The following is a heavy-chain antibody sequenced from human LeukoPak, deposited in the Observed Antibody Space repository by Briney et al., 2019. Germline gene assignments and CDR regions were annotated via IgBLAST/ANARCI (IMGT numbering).Heavy chain of an antibody. D-gene: IGHD3-22*01. Sequence: PGGSLRLSCAASGFTFSRYNKNWVRQAPGKGLEWVSYISSSSSTIYYADSVKGRFTISRDNAKNSLYLQMNSLRAEDTAVFYCARGRDHYDTSGYSPNYYMDVWGKGTTVTVSS. CDR1: GFTFSRYN. J-gene: IGHJ6*03. CDR3: ARGRDHYDTSGYSPNYYMDV. V-gene: IGHV3-48*01. CDR2: ISSSSSTI.